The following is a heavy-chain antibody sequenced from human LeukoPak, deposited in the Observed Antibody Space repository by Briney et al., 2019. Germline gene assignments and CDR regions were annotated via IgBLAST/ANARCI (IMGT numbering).Heavy chain of an antibody. D-gene: IGHD4-17*01. CDR3: ARMGNPATVTTDY. CDR2: IYYSGST. V-gene: IGHV4-59*08. J-gene: IGHJ4*02. CDR1: GGSMRSYY. Sequence: PSETLSPTCTVSGGSMRSYYWSWIRQPPGKGLEWIGYIYYSGSTNYNPSLKSRVTIPVDTSKNQFSLKLSSVTAADTAVYYCARMGNPATVTTDYWGQGTLVTVSS.